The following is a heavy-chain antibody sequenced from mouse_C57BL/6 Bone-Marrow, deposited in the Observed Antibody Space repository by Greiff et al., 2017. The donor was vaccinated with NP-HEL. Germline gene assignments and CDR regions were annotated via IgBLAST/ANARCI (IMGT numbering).Heavy chain of an antibody. CDR2: IRSKSNNYAT. Sequence: EVQGVESGGGLVQPKGSLKLSCAASGFSFNTYAMNWVRQAPGKGLEWVARIRSKSNNYATYYADSVKDRFTISRDDSESMLYLQMNNLKTEDTAMYYCVTTDWYFDVWGTGTTVTVSS. V-gene: IGHV10-1*01. CDR3: VTTDWYFDV. J-gene: IGHJ1*03. D-gene: IGHD1-1*01. CDR1: GFSFNTYA.